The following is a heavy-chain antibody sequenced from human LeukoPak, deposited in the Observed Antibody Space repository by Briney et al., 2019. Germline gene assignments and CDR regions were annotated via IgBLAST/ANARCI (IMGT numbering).Heavy chain of an antibody. CDR3: ARDLQYSSGWYRD. Sequence: GGSLRLSCAASGFTFSDYCMSWIRQAPGKGLEWVSYISSSGSTIYYADSVKGRFTISRDNAKNSLYLQMNSLRAEDTAVYYCARDLQYSSGWYRDWGQGTLVTVSS. CDR1: GFTFSDYC. CDR2: ISSSGSTI. D-gene: IGHD6-19*01. J-gene: IGHJ4*02. V-gene: IGHV3-11*01.